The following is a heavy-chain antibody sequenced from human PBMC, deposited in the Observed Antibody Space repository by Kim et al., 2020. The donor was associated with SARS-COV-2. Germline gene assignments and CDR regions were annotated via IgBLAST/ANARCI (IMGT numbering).Heavy chain of an antibody. J-gene: IGHJ4*02. CDR3: AKEYLRRMVIILCFYDN. V-gene: IGHV3-30*02. D-gene: IGHD2-21*01. Sequence: SMKGRFTNYRDRSKKTLSLQMNSLRPEDTAVYYCAKEYLRRMVIILCFYDNWGQGTLVTVSS.